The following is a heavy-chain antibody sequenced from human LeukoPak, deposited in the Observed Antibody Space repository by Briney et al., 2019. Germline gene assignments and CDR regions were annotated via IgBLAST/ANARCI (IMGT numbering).Heavy chain of an antibody. D-gene: IGHD1-26*01. J-gene: IGHJ3*02. V-gene: IGHV3-73*01. CDR1: GFTLTGSG. Sequence: GESLTLSCTASGFTLTGSGIHWVRQASGKGLEWVGRITNKAHNYATAYGTSMKGRVTISRDDSKNTAFLQMNSLRAEDTAVYYCARARGGWGYAFDIWGQGTMVTVSS. CDR3: ARARGGWGYAFDI. CDR2: ITNKAHNYAT.